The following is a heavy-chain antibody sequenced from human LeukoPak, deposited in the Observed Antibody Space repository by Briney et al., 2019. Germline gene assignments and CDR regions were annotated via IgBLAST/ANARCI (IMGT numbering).Heavy chain of an antibody. D-gene: IGHD3-3*01. Sequence: GGSLRLSCAASGFTFSSYSMNWVRQAPGKGLEWVSSISSSSSYIYYADSVKGRFTISRDNAKNSLYLQMNGLRAEDTAVYYCARASPTYYDFWSGSYFDYWGQGTLVTVSS. J-gene: IGHJ4*02. V-gene: IGHV3-21*01. CDR3: ARASPTYYDFWSGSYFDY. CDR1: GFTFSSYS. CDR2: ISSSSSYI.